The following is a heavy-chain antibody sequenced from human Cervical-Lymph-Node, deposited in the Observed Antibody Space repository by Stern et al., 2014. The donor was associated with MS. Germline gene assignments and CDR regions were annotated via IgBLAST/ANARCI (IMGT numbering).Heavy chain of an antibody. V-gene: IGHV1-46*01. Sequence: VHLVESGAEVKKPGASVTISCKTSEDTFTTYYVHWVRQAPGQGLQWMGIINPSGGSTTYAQKFQGRVTLTRDTSTSTVFMELSSLTSDDTAVYYCARGPLMRGWFDSWGQGTLVTVS. CDR1: EDTFTTYY. CDR2: INPSGGST. CDR3: ARGPLMRGWFDS. J-gene: IGHJ5*01.